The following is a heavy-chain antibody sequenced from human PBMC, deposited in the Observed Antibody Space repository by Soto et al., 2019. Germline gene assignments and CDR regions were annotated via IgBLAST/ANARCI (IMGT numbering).Heavy chain of an antibody. V-gene: IGHV4-59*08. CDR1: GGSISSYY. J-gene: IGHJ5*02. CDR2: IYYSGST. CDR3: ARQPTTGDTDLWFDP. Sequence: SETLSLTCTVSGGSISSYYWSWIRQPPGKGLEWIGYIYYSGSTYYNPSLASRVTVSVDTSKNEFSLKLRSVTAADTAVYYCARQPTTGDTDLWFDPWGQGTLVTSPQ. D-gene: IGHD2-21*01.